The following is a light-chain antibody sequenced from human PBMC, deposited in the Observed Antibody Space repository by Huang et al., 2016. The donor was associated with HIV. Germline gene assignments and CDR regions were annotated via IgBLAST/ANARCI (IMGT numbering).Light chain of an antibody. CDR2: GAS. J-gene: IGKJ2*01. Sequence: EIILTQSPAPLSLSPGEGASLSCRANQSVATNLAWYLHRPGQSPRILIFGASTRASGLPGRFSGSGSGTQFTLTVSGLQSEDFAVYYCQQYHNWPYTFGQGTKLEI. CDR3: QQYHNWPYT. CDR1: QSVATN. V-gene: IGKV3-15*01.